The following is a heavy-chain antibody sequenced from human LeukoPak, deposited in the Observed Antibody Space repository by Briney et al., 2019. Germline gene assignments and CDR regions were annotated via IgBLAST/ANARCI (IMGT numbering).Heavy chain of an antibody. CDR2: ISSSGSTI. Sequence: GGSLRLSCAASGFTFSSYEMNWVRQAPGKGLEWVSYISSSGSTIYYADSVKGRFTISRDNAKNSLYLQMNSLRAEDTSVYYCARDMFGEFSFDYWGQGTLVTVSS. V-gene: IGHV3-48*03. CDR1: GFTFSSYE. J-gene: IGHJ4*02. CDR3: ARDMFGEFSFDY. D-gene: IGHD3-10*02.